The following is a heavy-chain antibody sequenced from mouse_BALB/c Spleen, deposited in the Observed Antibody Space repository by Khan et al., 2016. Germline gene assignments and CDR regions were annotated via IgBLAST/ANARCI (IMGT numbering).Heavy chain of an antibody. CDR2: ISYSGST. D-gene: IGHD1-1*01. CDR1: GYSITSDYA. CDR3: ARDYYGNSYFDY. V-gene: IGHV3-2*02. Sequence: EVQLQESGPGLVKPSQSLSLTCTVTGYSITSDYAWNWIRQFPGNKLEWMGYISYSGSTSYNPSLKSRISITRDTSKNPFFLQLNSVTTEDTSTYYCARDYYGNSYFDYWGQGTTLTVSS. J-gene: IGHJ2*01.